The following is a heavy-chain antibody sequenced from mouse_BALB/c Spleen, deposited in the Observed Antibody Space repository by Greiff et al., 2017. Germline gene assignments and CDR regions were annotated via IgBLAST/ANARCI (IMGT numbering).Heavy chain of an antibody. D-gene: IGHD2-4*01. CDR1: GFTFSSYA. V-gene: IGHV5-6-5*01. J-gene: IGHJ3*01. CDR2: ISSGGST. Sequence: EVMLVESGGGLVKPGGSLKLSCAASGFTFSSYAMSWVRQTPEKRLEWVASISSGGSTYYPDSVKGRFTISRDNARNILYLQMSSLRSEDTAMYYCARGGITVAYWGQGTLVTVSA. CDR3: ARGGITVAY.